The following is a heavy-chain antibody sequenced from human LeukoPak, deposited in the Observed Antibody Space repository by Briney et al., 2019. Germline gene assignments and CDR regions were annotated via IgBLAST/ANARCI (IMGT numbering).Heavy chain of an antibody. CDR1: GYTFTAYY. D-gene: IGHD2-2*01. CDR3: ARVGSLARYCSSTSCYAY. V-gene: IGHV1-2*02. J-gene: IGHJ4*02. Sequence: ASVKVSCKASGYTFTAYYIHWVRQAPGQGLEWMGWINPNSGGTNYAQKFQGRVTMTRDTSISTAYMELSRLRSDDTAVYYCARVGSLARYCSSTSCYAYWGQGTPVTVSS. CDR2: INPNSGGT.